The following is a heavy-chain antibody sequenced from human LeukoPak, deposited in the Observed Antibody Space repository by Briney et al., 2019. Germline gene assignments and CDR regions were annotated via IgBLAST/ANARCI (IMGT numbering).Heavy chain of an antibody. CDR3: ARDLRYYYGSGSYNWFDP. J-gene: IGHJ5*02. CDR2: INPNSGGT. Sequence: ASVKVSCKASGYTFTGYYMHWVRQAPGQGLEWMGWINPNSGGTNYAQKFQGRVTMTRDTSISTAYMELSRLRSDDTAVYYCARDLRYYYGSGSYNWFDPWGQGTLVTVSS. V-gene: IGHV1-2*02. CDR1: GYTFTGYY. D-gene: IGHD3-10*01.